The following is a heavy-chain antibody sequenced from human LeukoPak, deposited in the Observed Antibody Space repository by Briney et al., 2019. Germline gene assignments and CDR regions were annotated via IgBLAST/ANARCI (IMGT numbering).Heavy chain of an antibody. V-gene: IGHV3-9*01. Sequence: GGSLRLSCAASGFTFDDYAMHWVRQAPGKGLEWVSGISWNSGSIGYADSVKGRFTISRDNAKNSLYLQMNSLRAEDTALYYCAKDSSSSGYPEDFDYWGQGTLVTVSS. CDR3: AKDSSSSGYPEDFDY. D-gene: IGHD3-22*01. J-gene: IGHJ4*02. CDR1: GFTFDDYA. CDR2: ISWNSGSI.